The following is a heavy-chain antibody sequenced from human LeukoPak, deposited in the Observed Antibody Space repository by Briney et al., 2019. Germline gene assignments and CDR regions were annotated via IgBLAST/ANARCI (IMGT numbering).Heavy chain of an antibody. CDR3: TTEMWVGATTVDAFDI. D-gene: IGHD1-26*01. Sequence: NASETLSLTCTVSGGSISSYYWSWVRQAPGKGLEWVGRIKSKTDGGTTDYAAPVKGRFTISRDDSKNTLYLQMNSLKTEDTAVYYCTTEMWVGATTVDAFDIWGQGTMVTVSS. CDR2: IKSKTDGGTT. V-gene: IGHV3-15*01. CDR1: GGSISSYY. J-gene: IGHJ3*02.